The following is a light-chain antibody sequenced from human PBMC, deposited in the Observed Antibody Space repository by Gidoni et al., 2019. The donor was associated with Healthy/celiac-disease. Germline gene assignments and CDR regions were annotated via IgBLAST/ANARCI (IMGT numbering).Light chain of an antibody. CDR1: TLGDKY. CDR2: QDS. Sequence: SYELTQPPSVSVSQGQPASITCSGDTLGDKYACWYQQKPGQSPVLFIYQDSKRPSGIPELFSGSNSGNTATLTISGTQAIDEADYYCQAWDSSTAWVFGGGTKLTVL. V-gene: IGLV3-1*01. CDR3: QAWDSSTAWV. J-gene: IGLJ3*02.